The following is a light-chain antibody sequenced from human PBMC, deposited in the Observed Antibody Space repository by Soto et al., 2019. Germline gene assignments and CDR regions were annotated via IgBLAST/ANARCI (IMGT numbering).Light chain of an antibody. J-gene: IGKJ2*01. V-gene: IGKV3-20*01. CDR3: QQYGSSPRYT. Sequence: EMVLTQSPGTLSLSPGERATLSCSASQSVSSSYLAWYQQRPGQAPRLLIYGASSRATGIQDRFSGSGSGTDFTLTISRQGPEDFAEYYCQQYGSSPRYTFGQGTKLEIK. CDR1: QSVSSSY. CDR2: GAS.